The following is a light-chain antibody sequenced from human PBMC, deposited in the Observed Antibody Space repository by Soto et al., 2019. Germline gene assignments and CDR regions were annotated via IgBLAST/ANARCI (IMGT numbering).Light chain of an antibody. Sequence: EIVLTQSPGTLSLSPWERATLSCRASQSVSNNYLAWYQQKPGQAPRLLFYDASNRATGIPARFSGSGSGTDFTLTISSLEPEDFAVYYCQQRSNWPTFGQGTRLEIK. CDR1: QSVSNNY. CDR3: QQRSNWPT. CDR2: DAS. V-gene: IGKV3-11*01. J-gene: IGKJ5*01.